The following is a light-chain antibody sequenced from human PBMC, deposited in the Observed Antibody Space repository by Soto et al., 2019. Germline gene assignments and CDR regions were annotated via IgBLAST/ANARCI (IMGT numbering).Light chain of an antibody. J-gene: IGKJ4*01. CDR3: QHYNSYPLT. V-gene: IGKV1-17*01. CDR2: AAS. CDR1: QGIGND. Sequence: DIQMTQSPSSLSASVGDRVTITCRASQGIGNDLGWYQQKPGKAPKRLIYAASNMQSGVPSSFIGSKSMSVFTLTIIILQPEDSATFLCQHYNSYPLTFGVGTKVEVK.